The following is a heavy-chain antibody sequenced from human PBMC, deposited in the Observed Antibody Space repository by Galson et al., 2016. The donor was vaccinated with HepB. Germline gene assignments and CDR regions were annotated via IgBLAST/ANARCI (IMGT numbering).Heavy chain of an antibody. Sequence: SLRLSCAASGFTFCIFGMSWVRQAPGKGLEWVSAINACGDITYYADSVRGRFTIFRDNSKNTVDLQMSSLRVEDTAVYYCARSATPNFESFDYWGQGTLVTVSS. CDR1: GFTFCIFG. CDR3: ARSATPNFESFDY. D-gene: IGHD3-9*01. CDR2: INACGDIT. V-gene: IGHV3-23*01. J-gene: IGHJ4*02.